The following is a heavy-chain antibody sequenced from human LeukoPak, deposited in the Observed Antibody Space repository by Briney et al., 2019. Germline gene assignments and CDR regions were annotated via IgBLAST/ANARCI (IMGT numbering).Heavy chain of an antibody. V-gene: IGHV3-11*01. D-gene: IGHD3-10*01. J-gene: IGHJ3*02. CDR1: GFTFSDYY. Sequence: GGSLRLSCAASGFTFSDYYMSWIRQAPGKGLEWVSYISSSGSTIYYADSVKGRFTISRDNAKNSLYLQMNSLRAEDTAVYYCARDTTMVRGVIMVGAFDIWGQGTMVTVSS. CDR2: ISSSGSTI. CDR3: ARDTTMVRGVIMVGAFDI.